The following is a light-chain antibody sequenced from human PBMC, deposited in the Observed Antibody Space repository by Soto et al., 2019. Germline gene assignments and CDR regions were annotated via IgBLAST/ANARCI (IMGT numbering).Light chain of an antibody. CDR1: ISDVGGYNY. CDR2: DVS. V-gene: IGLV2-14*03. J-gene: IGLJ2*01. CDR3: SSYTSSRTLDVV. Sequence: QSALTQPASVSGSPGQSITISCTGTISDVGGYNYVSWYQQHPGKAPKLVIYDVSNRPSGVSNRFSGSKSGNTASLTISGLRAEDEADYYCSSYTSSRTLDVVFGGGTKLTVL.